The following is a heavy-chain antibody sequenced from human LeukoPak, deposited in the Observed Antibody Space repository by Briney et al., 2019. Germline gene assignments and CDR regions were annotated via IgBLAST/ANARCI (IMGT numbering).Heavy chain of an antibody. CDR2: ISWNSGSI. CDR3: TTDALTTVVTPDAFDI. V-gene: IGHV3-9*01. D-gene: IGHD4-23*01. Sequence: PGRSLRLSCAASGFTFDDYAMHWVRQAPGKGLEWVSGISWNSGSIGYADSVKGRFTISRDNSKNTLYLQMNSLKTEDTAVYYCTTDALTTVVTPDAFDIWGQGTMVTVSS. CDR1: GFTFDDYA. J-gene: IGHJ3*02.